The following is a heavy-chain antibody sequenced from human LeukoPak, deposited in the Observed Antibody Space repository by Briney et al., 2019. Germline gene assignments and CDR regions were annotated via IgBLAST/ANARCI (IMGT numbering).Heavy chain of an antibody. CDR1: GFTFRSYG. J-gene: IGHJ6*04. Sequence: GGSLRLSCGASGFTFRSYGMRWVGQAPGKGRGWVSTISGRGASTYYADSGKGRFTISRDNHKNTVYLQMNSRRADHTAFYYCVKGMTPYYYGRDVWGEGTTVTVSS. CDR2: ISGRGAST. CDR3: VKGMTPYYYGRDV. V-gene: IGHV3-23*01.